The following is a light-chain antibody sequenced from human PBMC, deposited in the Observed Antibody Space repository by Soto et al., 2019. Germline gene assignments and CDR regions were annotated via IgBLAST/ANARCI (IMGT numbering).Light chain of an antibody. CDR2: GAS. Sequence: EIVLTQSPGTLSLSPGERAPLYCRASQSVSSSYLAWYQQKPGQAPRLLIYGASSRATGIPDRFSGSGSGTDFTLTISRLEPEDFAVYYCHQYGSSPPTFGQGTKVDIK. CDR1: QSVSSSY. V-gene: IGKV3-20*01. J-gene: IGKJ1*01. CDR3: HQYGSSPPT.